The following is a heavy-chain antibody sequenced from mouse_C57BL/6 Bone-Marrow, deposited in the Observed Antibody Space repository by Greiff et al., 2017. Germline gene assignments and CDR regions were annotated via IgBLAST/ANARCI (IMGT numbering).Heavy chain of an antibody. CDR2: IDPEDGET. CDR1: GFNIKDYY. J-gene: IGHJ2*01. CDR3: ARRVEDY. V-gene: IGHV14-2*01. Sequence: VQLQQSGAELVKPGASVKLSCTASGFNIKDYYMHWVKQRTEQGLEWIGRIDPEDGETKYATKFQGKATITADTSSNTAYLQLSSLTSEDTAVYYCARRVEDYWGQGTTLTFSS.